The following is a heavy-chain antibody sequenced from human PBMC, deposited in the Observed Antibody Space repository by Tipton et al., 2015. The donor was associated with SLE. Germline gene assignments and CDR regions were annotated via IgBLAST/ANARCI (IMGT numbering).Heavy chain of an antibody. Sequence: TLSLTCTVSGGSISDRNYYWGWIRQPPGKGLEWIATVNSGGSKYYNPSLKSRVTISLDTSKNQFSLKVSSATAADTAVYYCASKGGSGSYYPNWGQGTLVTVSS. CDR3: ASKGGSGSYYPN. CDR1: GGSISDRNYY. J-gene: IGHJ4*02. D-gene: IGHD3-10*01. CDR2: VNSGGSK. V-gene: IGHV4-39*07.